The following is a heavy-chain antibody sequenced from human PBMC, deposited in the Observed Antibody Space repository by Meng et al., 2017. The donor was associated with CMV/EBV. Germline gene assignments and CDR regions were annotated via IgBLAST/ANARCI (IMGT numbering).Heavy chain of an antibody. Sequence: QVRLQEPGPGLGKPPVTSAPPCPGSGGSIRSYYRSWIRQPAGKGLEWIGRIYTSGSTNYNPSLKSRVTMSVDTSKNQFSLKLSSVTAADTAVYYCARGPEVDYGDYVGLDYWGQGTLVTVSS. CDR2: IYTSGST. D-gene: IGHD4-17*01. CDR3: ARGPEVDYGDYVGLDY. J-gene: IGHJ4*02. V-gene: IGHV4-4*07. CDR1: GGSIRSYY.